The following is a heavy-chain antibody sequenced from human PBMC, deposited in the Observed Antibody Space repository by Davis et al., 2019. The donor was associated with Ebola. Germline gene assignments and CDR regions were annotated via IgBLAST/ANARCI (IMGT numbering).Heavy chain of an antibody. CDR2: ISDYNGNT. V-gene: IGHV1-18*04. CDR1: GYTFTSYG. Sequence: AASVKVSCKASGYTFTSYGISWVRQVPGQGLEWMGWISDYNGNTNNAQKLQGRVTMTTDTSTSPAYMELRSLRYDETAVYYCASRIKVVAATEDAFDIWGQGTMVTVSS. D-gene: IGHD2-15*01. J-gene: IGHJ3*02. CDR3: ASRIKVVAATEDAFDI.